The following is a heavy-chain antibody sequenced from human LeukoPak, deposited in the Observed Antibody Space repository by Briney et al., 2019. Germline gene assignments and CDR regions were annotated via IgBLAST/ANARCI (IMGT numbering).Heavy chain of an antibody. V-gene: IGHV5-51*01. J-gene: IGHJ4*02. D-gene: IGHD3-10*01. CDR3: ARLVVRGDEDDY. Sequence: GESLNIPWKGSGYSFTSYWIGCVRQMPGKGLEWMGIIYPGDSDTRYSPSFQGQVTISADKSISTAYLQWSSLKASDTAMYYCARLVVRGDEDDYWGQGTMVTVCS. CDR2: IYPGDSDT. CDR1: GYSFTSYW.